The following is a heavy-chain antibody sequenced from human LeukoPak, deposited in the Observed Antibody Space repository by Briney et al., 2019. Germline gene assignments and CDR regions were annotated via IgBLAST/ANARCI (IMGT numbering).Heavy chain of an antibody. V-gene: IGHV3-23*01. CDR2: ISGSGGST. Sequence: GGSLRLSCAASGFTFSSYAMSWVRQAPGKGLEWVSAISGSGGSTYYADSVKGRVTISRDNSKNTLYLQMNSLRAEDTAVYYCAKVAARFLEWPYYFDYWGQGTLVTVSS. J-gene: IGHJ4*02. CDR3: AKVAARFLEWPYYFDY. D-gene: IGHD3-3*01. CDR1: GFTFSSYA.